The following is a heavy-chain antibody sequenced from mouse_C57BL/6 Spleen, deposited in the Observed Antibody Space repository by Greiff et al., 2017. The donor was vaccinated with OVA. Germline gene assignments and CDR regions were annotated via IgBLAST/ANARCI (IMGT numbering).Heavy chain of an antibody. J-gene: IGHJ4*01. D-gene: IGHD1-1*01. Sequence: VQLHQSGAELVKPGASVKISCKASGYTFTDSYINWVKQRPGQGLEWIGKIGPGSGSTYYNEKFKGKATLTADKSSSTAYMQLSNLTSEDSAVYFCARCGTVVEDAMDYWGQGTSVTVSS. CDR3: ARCGTVVEDAMDY. V-gene: IGHV1-77*01. CDR1: GYTFTDSY. CDR2: IGPGSGST.